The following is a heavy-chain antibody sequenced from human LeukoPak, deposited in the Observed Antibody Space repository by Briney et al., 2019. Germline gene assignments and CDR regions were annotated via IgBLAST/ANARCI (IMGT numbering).Heavy chain of an antibody. J-gene: IGHJ6*04. V-gene: IGHV3-48*03. D-gene: IGHD3-10*02. CDR1: GFTFSSYA. CDR3: AELGITMIGGA. Sequence: QSGGSLRLSCAASGFTFSSYAMSWDRQAPGKGLEWVSYISSSGSTIYYADSVKGRFTISRDNAKNSLYLQMNSLRAEDTAVYYCAELGITMIGGAWGKGTTVTISS. CDR2: ISSSGSTI.